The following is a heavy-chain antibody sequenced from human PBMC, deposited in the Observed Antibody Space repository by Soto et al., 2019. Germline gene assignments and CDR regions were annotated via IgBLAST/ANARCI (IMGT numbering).Heavy chain of an antibody. D-gene: IGHD3-10*01. J-gene: IGHJ4*02. CDR2: INPSDGST. V-gene: IGHV1-46*03. CDR1: GYTFTSYY. CDR3: ARDPVGGEYLDY. Sequence: ASVKVSCKASGYTFTSYYMHWVRQAPGQGLEWMGIINPSDGSTSYAQKFQGRVTMTRDTSTSTVYMELSSLRSEDTAVYYCARDPVGGEYLDYWGQGTLVTVSS.